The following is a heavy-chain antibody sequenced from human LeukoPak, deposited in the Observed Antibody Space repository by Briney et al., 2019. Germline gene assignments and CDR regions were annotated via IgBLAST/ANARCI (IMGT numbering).Heavy chain of an antibody. CDR3: ARDAVSSSWYDFDY. J-gene: IGHJ4*02. CDR2: IYHSGST. CDR1: GGSISSYY. Sequence: SETLSLTCTVSGGSISSYYWCCIRQPPGKGLEWIGSIYHSGSTYYNPSLKSRVTISVDTSKNQFSLKLSSVTAADTAVYYCARDAVSSSWYDFDYWGQGTLVTVSS. V-gene: IGHV4-38-2*02. D-gene: IGHD6-13*01.